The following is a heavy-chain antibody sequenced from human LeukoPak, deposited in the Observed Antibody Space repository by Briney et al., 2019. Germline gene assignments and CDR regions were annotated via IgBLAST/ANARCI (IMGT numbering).Heavy chain of an antibody. D-gene: IGHD5-24*01. Sequence: GESLKISCKGSGYSFTSYWIGWVRQMPGKGLEWTGIIYPGDSDTRYSPSFQGQVTISADKSISTAYLQWSSLKASDTAMYYCARLAFRRRDGYGPTDYWGQGTLVTVSS. J-gene: IGHJ4*02. V-gene: IGHV5-51*01. CDR1: GYSFTSYW. CDR3: ARLAFRRRDGYGPTDY. CDR2: IYPGDSDT.